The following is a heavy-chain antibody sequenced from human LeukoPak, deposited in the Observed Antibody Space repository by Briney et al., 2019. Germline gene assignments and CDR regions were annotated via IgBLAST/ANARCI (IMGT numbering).Heavy chain of an antibody. J-gene: IGHJ4*02. CDR2: ISFDGSDK. V-gene: IGHV3-30*18. D-gene: IGHD2-2*01. CDR3: AKDGPSREFDY. Sequence: PGRSLRLSCAGSGFTFNNYGIHWVRQAPGKGLEWVAVISFDGSDKYYADSVKGRFTISRDNSKNTLYLQMNSLRAEDTAVYYCAKDGPSREFDYWGQGTLVTVSS. CDR1: GFTFNNYG.